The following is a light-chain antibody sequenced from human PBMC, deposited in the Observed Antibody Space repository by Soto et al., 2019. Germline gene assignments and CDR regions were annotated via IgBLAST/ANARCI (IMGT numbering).Light chain of an antibody. J-gene: IGKJ1*01. V-gene: IGKV3-15*01. CDR1: QSVGTY. CDR3: QQYDNLPPWT. CDR2: GAS. Sequence: EIVMTQSPATLSVSPGERATLSCKASQSVGTYLAWYQQKRGQAPRLLIYGASTRATGVPARFSGGGSGTEFTLTISSLQSEDFAIYHCQQYDNLPPWTFGQGTKVEIK.